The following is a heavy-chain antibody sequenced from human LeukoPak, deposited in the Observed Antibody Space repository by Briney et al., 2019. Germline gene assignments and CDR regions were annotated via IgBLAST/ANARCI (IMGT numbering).Heavy chain of an antibody. CDR3: ARVGRAYCGGDCYPNYFDY. V-gene: IGHV3-30*04. J-gene: IGHJ4*02. CDR2: ISYDGSNE. CDR1: GFTFSSYV. Sequence: PGGSLRLSCAASGFTFSSYVMHWVRQAPGKGLEWVAIISYDGSNEYYADSVKGRFTISRDNAKNSLYLQMNSLRAEDTAVYYCARVGRAYCGGDCYPNYFDYWGQGTLVTVSS. D-gene: IGHD2-21*02.